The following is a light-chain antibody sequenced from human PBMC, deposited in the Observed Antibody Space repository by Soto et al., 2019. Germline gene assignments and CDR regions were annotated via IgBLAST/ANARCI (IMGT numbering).Light chain of an antibody. J-gene: IGKJ5*01. CDR1: QSISSW. V-gene: IGKV1-5*01. CDR3: QQYNSYPIT. CDR2: DAS. Sequence: DIQMTQSPSTLSASVGDRVTITCRASQSISSWLAWYQQKPGKAPKLLIYDASSLESGVPSRFSGSGSVTEFTLTISSLQPDAFATYYCQQYNSYPITFGQGTRLEIK.